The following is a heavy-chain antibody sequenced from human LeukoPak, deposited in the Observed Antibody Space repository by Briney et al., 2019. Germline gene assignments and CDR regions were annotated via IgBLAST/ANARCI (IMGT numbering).Heavy chain of an antibody. J-gene: IGHJ3*02. V-gene: IGHV4-59*01. CDR2: IYYSGST. Sequence: SETLSLTCTVSGGSISSYYWSWIRQPPGKGLEGIGHIYYSGSTNYNPSLKCRVTISVDTSKHQFSLKMSSVTAADTAVYYCARDSSYAFDIWGQGTMVTVSS. CDR1: GGSISSYY. CDR3: ARDSSYAFDI. D-gene: IGHD6-6*01.